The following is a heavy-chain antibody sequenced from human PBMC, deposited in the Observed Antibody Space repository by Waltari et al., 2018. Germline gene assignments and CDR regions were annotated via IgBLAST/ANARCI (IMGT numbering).Heavy chain of an antibody. CDR3: AHDYGDSGRTY. V-gene: IGHV3-7*01. D-gene: IGHD4-17*01. Sequence: EVQLVESGGGLVQPGGALRLYCAGSGFTFCLSWMSWVRQAPGKGLEWVANINEDASVKYYVDSVKGRFTISRDNAKNSLYLQMNSLRVEDTAVYFCAHDYGDSGRTYWGQGTLVTVSS. CDR2: INEDASVK. CDR1: GFTFCLSW. J-gene: IGHJ4*02.